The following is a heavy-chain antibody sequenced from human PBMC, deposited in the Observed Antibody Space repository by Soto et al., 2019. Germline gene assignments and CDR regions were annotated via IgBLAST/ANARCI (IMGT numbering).Heavy chain of an antibody. CDR1: GYSYTSYW. Sequence: GESLKISWKGSGYSYTSYWIGWVRQRPGRGLEWMGIINPADSETNYSPSFQGQVTISADRSTSTAFLKWSTLKASDTAMYYCVRRAEGLPGDGYYSVAPAVWGQGTTVTVSS. D-gene: IGHD2-15*01. CDR2: INPADSET. J-gene: IGHJ6*02. CDR3: VRRAEGLPGDGYYSVAPAV. V-gene: IGHV5-51*01.